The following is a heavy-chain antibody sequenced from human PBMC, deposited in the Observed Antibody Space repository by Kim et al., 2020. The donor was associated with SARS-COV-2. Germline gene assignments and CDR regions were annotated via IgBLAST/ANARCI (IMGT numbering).Heavy chain of an antibody. J-gene: IGHJ2*01. D-gene: IGHD3-10*01. V-gene: IGHV3-23*01. Sequence: EDSLKGRFTISRDNPKTTLFQQMTSLRVDDTAVYYCARTVWSAGWYFDLWGRGTLVTVSS. CDR3: ARTVWSAGWYFDL.